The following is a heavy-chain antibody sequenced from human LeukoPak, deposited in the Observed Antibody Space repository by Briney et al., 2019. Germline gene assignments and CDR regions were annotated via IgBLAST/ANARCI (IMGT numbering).Heavy chain of an antibody. CDR1: GFTFSSYA. CDR2: ISYDGSNK. Sequence: GGSLRLSCAASGFTFSSYAMHWVRQAPGKGLEWVAVISYDGSNKYYADSVKGRFTISRDNSKNTLYLQINGLRAEDTAVYYCAKVSLFMTNDAFDIWGQGTMVTVSS. J-gene: IGHJ3*02. D-gene: IGHD3-3*02. CDR3: AKVSLFMTNDAFDI. V-gene: IGHV3-30-3*01.